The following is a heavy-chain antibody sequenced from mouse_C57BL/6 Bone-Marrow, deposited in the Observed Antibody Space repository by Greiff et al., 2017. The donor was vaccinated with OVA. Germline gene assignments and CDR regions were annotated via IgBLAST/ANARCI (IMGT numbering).Heavy chain of an antibody. J-gene: IGHJ4*01. CDR2: ISSGGSYT. Sequence: EVQLMESGGDLVKPGGSLKLSCAASGFTFSSYGMSWVRQTPDKRLEWVATISSGGSYTYYPDSVKGRFTISRDTAKNTLYLQMSSLKSEDTAMYYCARMGTNARDYWGQGTSVTVSS. CDR3: ARMGTNARDY. D-gene: IGHD2-3*01. V-gene: IGHV5-6*01. CDR1: GFTFSSYG.